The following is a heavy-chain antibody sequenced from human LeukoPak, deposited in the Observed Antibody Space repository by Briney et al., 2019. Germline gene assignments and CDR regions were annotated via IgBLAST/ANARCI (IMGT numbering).Heavy chain of an antibody. CDR1: GFTFSDYY. D-gene: IGHD2-2*01. CDR2: ISSSRSYT. V-gene: IGHV3-11*06. CDR3: GRDCSSTSCYVVWEPGDGMDV. J-gene: IGHJ6*01. Sequence: PGGSLRLSCAASGFTFSDYYMSWIRQAPGKGLEWVSHISSSRSYTNYADSVKGRFTISRDNAKNSLYLQLNSLRAGGRAVYYWGRDCSSTSCYVVWEPGDGMDVWGQGTTVTVSS.